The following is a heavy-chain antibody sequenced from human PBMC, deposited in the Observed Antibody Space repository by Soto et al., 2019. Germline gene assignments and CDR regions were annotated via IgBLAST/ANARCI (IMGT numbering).Heavy chain of an antibody. CDR1: GYTLTGYY. CDR2: INPNSGGT. J-gene: IGHJ5*02. CDR3: ARDRSGRKNWFDP. V-gene: IGHV1-2*02. Sequence: GASVKVSCKASGYTLTGYYMHWVRQAPGQGLEWMGWINPNSGGTNYAQKFQGRVTMTRDTSISTAYMELSRLRSDDTAVYYCARDRSGRKNWFDPWGQGTLVTVSS. D-gene: IGHD2-15*01.